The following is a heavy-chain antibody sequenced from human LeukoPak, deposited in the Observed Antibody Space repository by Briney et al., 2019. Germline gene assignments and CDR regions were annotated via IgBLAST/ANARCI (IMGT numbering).Heavy chain of an antibody. D-gene: IGHD5-18*01. CDR1: GFTFSSYA. CDR3: AKERDTAMVTIDY. V-gene: IGHV3-23*01. CDR2: ISSSADST. J-gene: IGHJ4*02. Sequence: PGGSLRLSCEASGFTFSSYAMSWVRQAPGKGLAWVSVISSSADSTYYADSVKGRFTISRDNSKNTLFLQMNSLRAEDTAVYYCAKERDTAMVTIDYWGQGTLVTVSS.